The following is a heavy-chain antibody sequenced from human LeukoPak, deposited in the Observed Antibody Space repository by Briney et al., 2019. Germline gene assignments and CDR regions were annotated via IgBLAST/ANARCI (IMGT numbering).Heavy chain of an antibody. CDR3: ARDWGYCSSTSCHMGHGAFDI. J-gene: IGHJ3*02. Sequence: VASVKVSCKASGGTFSSCAISWVRQAPGQGLEWMGGIIPIFGTANYAQKFQGRVTITTDESTSTAYMELSSLRSEDTAVYYCARDWGYCSSTSCHMGHGAFDIWGQGTMVTVSS. D-gene: IGHD2-2*02. V-gene: IGHV1-69*05. CDR2: IIPIFGTA. CDR1: GGTFSSCA.